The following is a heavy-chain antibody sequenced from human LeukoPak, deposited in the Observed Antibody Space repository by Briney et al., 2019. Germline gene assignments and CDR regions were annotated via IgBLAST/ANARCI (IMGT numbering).Heavy chain of an antibody. CDR2: IKQDGSEK. J-gene: IGHJ4*02. Sequence: GGSLRLSCAASGFTFSSYWMSWVRQAPGKGLEWVANIKQDGSEKYYVDSVKGRFTISRDNAKNSLYLQMNSLRAEDTAVYYCARDARHYYGSGSYRWGQGTLVTVSS. D-gene: IGHD3-10*01. CDR3: ARDARHYYGSGSYR. CDR1: GFTFSSYW. V-gene: IGHV3-7*01.